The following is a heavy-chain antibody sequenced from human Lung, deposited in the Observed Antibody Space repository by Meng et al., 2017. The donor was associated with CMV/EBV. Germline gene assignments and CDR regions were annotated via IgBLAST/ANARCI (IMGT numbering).Heavy chain of an antibody. J-gene: IGHJ4*02. Sequence: VQRQESGPGLVKPSQTLSLTCPVSGGSISSGDYYWSWIRQPPGKGLEWIGYIYYSGSTYYNPSLKSRVTISVDTSKNQFSLKLSSVTAADTAVYYCARALDTAMVTFDYWGQGTLVTVSS. CDR1: GGSISSGDYY. CDR2: IYYSGST. V-gene: IGHV4-30-4*08. D-gene: IGHD5-18*01. CDR3: ARALDTAMVTFDY.